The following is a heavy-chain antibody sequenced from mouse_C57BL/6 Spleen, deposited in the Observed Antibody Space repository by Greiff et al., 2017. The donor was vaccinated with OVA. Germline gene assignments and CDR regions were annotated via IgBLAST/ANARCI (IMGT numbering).Heavy chain of an antibody. V-gene: IGHV1-63*01. CDR3: ARTGGSYSYFDV. CDR2: IYPGGGYT. CDR1: GYTFTNYW. D-gene: IGHD1-1*01. J-gene: IGHJ1*03. Sequence: VQLKESGAELVRPGTSVKMSCKASGYTFTNYWIGWAKQRPGHGLEWIGDIYPGGGYTNYNEKFKGKATLTADKSSSTAYMQFSSLTSEDSAIYYCARTGGSYSYFDVWGTGTTVTVSS.